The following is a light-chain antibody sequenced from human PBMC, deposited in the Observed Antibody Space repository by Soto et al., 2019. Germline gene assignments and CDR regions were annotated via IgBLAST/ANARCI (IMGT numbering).Light chain of an antibody. Sequence: EIVMTQSPATLSVSPGERATLSCRASQSLSSNLAWYQQKPGQAPRLLIYGASTRATGIPARFSGSGSGTEFTLTISSLQSEDFSVYYCQQCNNWPNTFGQGTKVEI. J-gene: IGKJ1*01. CDR3: QQCNNWPNT. CDR1: QSLSSN. CDR2: GAS. V-gene: IGKV3-15*01.